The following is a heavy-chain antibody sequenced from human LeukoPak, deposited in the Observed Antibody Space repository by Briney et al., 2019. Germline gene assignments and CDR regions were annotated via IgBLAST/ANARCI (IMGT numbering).Heavy chain of an antibody. Sequence: GSVKVSCKASGYTFTSYGISWVRQAPGRGLEWMGWISAYNGNTNYAQKLQGRVTMTTDTSTSTAYMELRSLRSDDTAVYYCARFRITIFGVVIGNWFDPWGQGTLVTVSS. CDR2: ISAYNGNT. J-gene: IGHJ5*02. V-gene: IGHV1-18*01. CDR1: GYTFTSYG. CDR3: ARFRITIFGVVIGNWFDP. D-gene: IGHD3-3*01.